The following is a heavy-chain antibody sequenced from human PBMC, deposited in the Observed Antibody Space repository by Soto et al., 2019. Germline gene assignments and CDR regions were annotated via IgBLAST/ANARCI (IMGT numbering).Heavy chain of an antibody. J-gene: IGHJ5*02. CDR3: ARDRLGWFGWFAP. CDR1: GFTVSSNY. V-gene: IGHV3-66*01. Sequence: EVQLVESGGGLVQPGGSLRLSCAASGFTVSSNYMSWVRQAPGKGLEWVSVIYSGGSTYYADSVKGRFTISRDNSKNTLYLQMNSLRAEDTAVYYCARDRLGWFGWFAPWGQGTLVTVSS. CDR2: IYSGGST. D-gene: IGHD3-10*01.